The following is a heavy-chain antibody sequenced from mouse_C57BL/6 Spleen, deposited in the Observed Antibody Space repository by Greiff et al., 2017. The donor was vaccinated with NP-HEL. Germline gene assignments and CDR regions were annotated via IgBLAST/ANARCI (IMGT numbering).Heavy chain of an antibody. CDR3: ARHGVTGSSGSWFAY. Sequence: VQLQQSGPGLVAPSQSLSITCTVSGFSLTSYGVHWVRQPPGKGLEWLVVIWSDGSTTYNSALKSRLSISKDNSKSQVFLKMNSLQTDDTAMYYCARHGVTGSSGSWFAYWGQGTLVTVSA. CDR2: IWSDGST. CDR1: GFSLTSYG. V-gene: IGHV2-6-1*01. J-gene: IGHJ3*01. D-gene: IGHD1-1*01.